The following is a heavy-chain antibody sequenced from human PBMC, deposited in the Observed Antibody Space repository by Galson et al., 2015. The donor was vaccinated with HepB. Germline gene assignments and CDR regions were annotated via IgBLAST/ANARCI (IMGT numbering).Heavy chain of an antibody. D-gene: IGHD5-24*01. CDR2: IYYSGST. Sequence: TLSLTCTVSGGSISSGGYYWSWIRQHPGKGLEWIGYIYYSGSTYYNPSLESRVTISVDTSKNQFSLKLSSVTAADTAVYYCARDRATIMAFDIWGQGTMVTVSS. CDR1: GGSISSGGYY. CDR3: ARDRATIMAFDI. J-gene: IGHJ3*02. V-gene: IGHV4-31*03.